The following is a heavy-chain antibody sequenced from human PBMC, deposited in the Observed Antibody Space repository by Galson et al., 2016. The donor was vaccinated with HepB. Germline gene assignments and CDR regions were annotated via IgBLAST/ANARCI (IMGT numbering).Heavy chain of an antibody. CDR2: IYYSGYT. V-gene: IGHV4-31*03. D-gene: IGHD5-12*01. CDR1: GGSISSGSYY. J-gene: IGHJ4*02. Sequence: TLSLTCTVSGGSISSGSYYWGWIRQHPGKGLEWIGYIYYSGYTYSNPSLKSRVTISVDTSKNQFSLKLSSVTAADTAVYYCARDDSGYDGYFDYWGQGTLVTVSS. CDR3: ARDDSGYDGYFDY.